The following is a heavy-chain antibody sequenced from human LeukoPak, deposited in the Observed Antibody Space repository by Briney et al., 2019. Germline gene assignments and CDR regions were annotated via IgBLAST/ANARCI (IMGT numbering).Heavy chain of an antibody. CDR3: AKDATASPYFHWFDN. CDR2: ISGTSAYI. CDR1: EFNGFSFSSYT. Sequence: PGGSLRLSCNASEFNGFSFSSYTMNWVRQAPGKGLEWVSSISGTSAYIYYGSSVRGRFTISRDKSKDTLYLQMNSLRAEDTAVYYCAKDATASPYFHWFDNWGQGTQVIVSS. J-gene: IGHJ4*02. V-gene: IGHV3-21*04. D-gene: IGHD3-9*01.